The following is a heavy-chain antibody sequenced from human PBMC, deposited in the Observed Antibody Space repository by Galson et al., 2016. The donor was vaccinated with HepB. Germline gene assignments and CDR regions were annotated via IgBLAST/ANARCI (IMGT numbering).Heavy chain of an antibody. D-gene: IGHD4-17*01. CDR1: GFSVTTNY. V-gene: IGHV3-53*01. Sequence: SLRLSCAASGFSVTTNYMSWVRQAPGKGLEWVSVTYTGGTTKYADSVKGRFTVARDKSRNTLSLQMNSLRAEDTAVYYCARDPRHYDYYYYALDVWGKGTTVTVS. CDR3: ARDPRHYDYYYYALDV. J-gene: IGHJ6*04. CDR2: TYTGGTT.